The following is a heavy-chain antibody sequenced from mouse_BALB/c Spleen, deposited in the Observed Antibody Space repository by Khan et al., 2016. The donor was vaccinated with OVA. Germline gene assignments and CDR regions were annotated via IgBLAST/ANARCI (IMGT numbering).Heavy chain of an antibody. V-gene: IGHV5-6*01. J-gene: IGHJ4*01. D-gene: IGHD1-2*01. CDR2: ISSGGHYT. Sequence: EVELVESGGDLVKPGGSLKLSCAASGFTFSSYGMSWVRQTPDKRLEWVATISSGGHYTYFPDSVRGRFTISRDNAKNTLYLQMSSLKSEDTAMYYCARTITTAEEDYDAMDYWGQGTSVTVSS. CDR3: ARTITTAEEDYDAMDY. CDR1: GFTFSSYG.